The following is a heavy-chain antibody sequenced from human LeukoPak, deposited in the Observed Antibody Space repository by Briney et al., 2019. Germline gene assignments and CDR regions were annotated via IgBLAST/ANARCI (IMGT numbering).Heavy chain of an antibody. Sequence: ASVKVSCKASGGTFSSYAISWVRQAPGQGLEWTGIINPSGGSTSYAQKFQGRVTMTRDTSTSTVYMELSSLRSEDTAVYYCARGYSWENYYFDYWGQGTLVTVSS. D-gene: IGHD5-18*01. J-gene: IGHJ4*02. CDR3: ARGYSWENYYFDY. V-gene: IGHV1-46*01. CDR1: GGTFSSYA. CDR2: INPSGGST.